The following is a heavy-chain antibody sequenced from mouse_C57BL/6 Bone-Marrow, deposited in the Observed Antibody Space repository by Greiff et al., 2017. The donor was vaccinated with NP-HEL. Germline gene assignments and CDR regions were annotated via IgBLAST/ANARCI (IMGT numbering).Heavy chain of an antibody. D-gene: IGHD1-1*01. CDR3: TRQPIANYYGSSYWYFDV. Sequence: EVQLVESGGGLVQPGGSMKLSCAASGFTFSDAWMDWVRQSPEKGLEWVAEIRNKANNHATYYAESVKGRFTISRDDSKSSVYLQMNSLRAEDTVIYYCTRQPIANYYGSSYWYFDVWGTGTTVTVSS. J-gene: IGHJ1*03. CDR1: GFTFSDAW. CDR2: IRNKANNHAT. V-gene: IGHV6-6*01.